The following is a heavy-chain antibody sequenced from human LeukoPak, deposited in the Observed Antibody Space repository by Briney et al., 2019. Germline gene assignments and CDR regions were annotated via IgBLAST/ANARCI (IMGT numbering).Heavy chain of an antibody. Sequence: GGSLRLSCAPSGFTFSSYSMNWVRQAPGKGLEWVSYISSSKSYIYYADSVKGRFTISRDKAKNSLYLQMSSLRVEDTAVYYCAREHSGGGNYYDSSGYYRSFDYWGQGTPVTVSS. CDR3: AREHSGGGNYYDSSGYYRSFDY. D-gene: IGHD3-22*01. CDR2: ISSSKSYI. V-gene: IGHV3-21*01. CDR1: GFTFSSYS. J-gene: IGHJ4*02.